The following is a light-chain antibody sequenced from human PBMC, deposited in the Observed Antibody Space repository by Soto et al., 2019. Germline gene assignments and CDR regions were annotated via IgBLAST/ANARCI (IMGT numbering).Light chain of an antibody. CDR1: QSISDT. CDR2: GAS. J-gene: IGKJ1*01. CDR3: QQYNNWPWT. V-gene: IGKV3-15*01. Sequence: EIVVTQSPATLSVSPGGRATLSCRASQSISDTLAWYQQKPGQAPRLLIHGASTRAPGFPARFSGSGSGTDFTLTISSLQSEDFAVYYCQQYNNWPWTFGQGTKV.